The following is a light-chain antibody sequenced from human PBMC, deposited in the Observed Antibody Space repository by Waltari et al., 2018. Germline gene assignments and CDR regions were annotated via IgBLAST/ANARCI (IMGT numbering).Light chain of an antibody. Sequence: EIVLTQSPGTLSLSPGERATLSCSASQSVGRSLAWYQPKPGQAPRLLIDGASNRAPGIPDRFSGSGSGTDFSLTISRLEPEDFGLYSCQHYVRLPATFGQGTKVEIK. CDR3: QHYVRLPAT. V-gene: IGKV3-20*01. J-gene: IGKJ1*01. CDR2: GAS. CDR1: QSVGRS.